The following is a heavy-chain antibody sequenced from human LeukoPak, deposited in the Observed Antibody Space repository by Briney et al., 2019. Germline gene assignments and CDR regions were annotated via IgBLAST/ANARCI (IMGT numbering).Heavy chain of an antibody. D-gene: IGHD3-10*01. CDR3: ARASMVRGVIAKGDWFDP. CDR2: INPNSGGT. J-gene: IGHJ5*02. Sequence: ASVKVSCKASGYTFTGYYMHWVRQAPGQGLEWMGWINPNSGGTSYAQKFQGWVTMTRDTSISTAYMELSRLRSDDTAVYYCARASMVRGVIAKGDWFDPWGQGTLVTVSS. CDR1: GYTFTGYY. V-gene: IGHV1-2*04.